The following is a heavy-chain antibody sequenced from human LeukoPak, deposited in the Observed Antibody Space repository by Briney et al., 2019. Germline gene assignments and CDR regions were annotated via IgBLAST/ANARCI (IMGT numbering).Heavy chain of an antibody. CDR3: ARDGRVAHFDY. CDR2: IYYSGST. D-gene: IGHD5-12*01. Sequence: SETLSLTCTVSGGSISSYYWSWIRQPPGKGLEWIGYIYYSGSTNYNPSLKSRVTISVDTSKNQFSLKLSSATAADTAVYYCARDGRVAHFDYWGQGTLVTVSS. CDR1: GGSISSYY. J-gene: IGHJ4*02. V-gene: IGHV4-59*01.